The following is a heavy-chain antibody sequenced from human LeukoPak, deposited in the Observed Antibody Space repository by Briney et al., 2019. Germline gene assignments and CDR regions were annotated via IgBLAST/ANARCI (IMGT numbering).Heavy chain of an antibody. Sequence: ASVKVSCKASGYTFSGYYMHWVRQAPGQGLEWMGWINPKSGDTNYAQKFQGRVTMTRDMSISTVYMEVSRLRLDDTAVYYCARVPAPLIVVVMTTSAPLFDYWGQGTLVTVSS. V-gene: IGHV1-2*02. J-gene: IGHJ4*02. CDR2: INPKSGDT. CDR3: ARVPAPLIVVVMTTSAPLFDY. CDR1: GYTFSGYY. D-gene: IGHD3-22*01.